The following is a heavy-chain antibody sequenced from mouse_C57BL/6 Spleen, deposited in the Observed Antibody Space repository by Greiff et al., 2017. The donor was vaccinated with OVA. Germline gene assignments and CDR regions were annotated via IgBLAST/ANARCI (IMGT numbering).Heavy chain of an antibody. D-gene: IGHD1-1*01. J-gene: IGHJ2*01. CDR2: IYPGDGDT. CDR3: ARCITTVVDFDY. Sequence: LEESGPELVKPGASVKISCKASGYAFSSSWMNWVKQRPGKGLEWIGRIYPGDGDTNYNGKFKGKATLTADKSSSTAYMQLSSLTSEDSAVYFCARCITTVVDFDYWGQGTTLTVSS. CDR1: GYAFSSSW. V-gene: IGHV1-82*01.